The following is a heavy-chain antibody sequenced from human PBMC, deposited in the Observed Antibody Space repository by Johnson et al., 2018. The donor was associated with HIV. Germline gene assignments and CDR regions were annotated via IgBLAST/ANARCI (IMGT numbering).Heavy chain of an antibody. V-gene: IGHV3-72*01. D-gene: IGHD1-7*01. J-gene: IGHJ3*02. CDR1: GFTVSRNY. CDR2: TRNKANSYTT. CDR3: VRVELGAFDI. Sequence: VQLVESGGGLVKPGGSLRLSCAASGFTVSRNYMDWVRQAPGKGLEWVGRTRNKANSYTTEYAASVKGRFTISRDDSKNSLYLQMNSLKTEDTAVYYCVRVELGAFDIWGQGTMVTVSA.